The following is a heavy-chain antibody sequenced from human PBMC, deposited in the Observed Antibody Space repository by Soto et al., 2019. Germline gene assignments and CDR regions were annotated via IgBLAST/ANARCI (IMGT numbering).Heavy chain of an antibody. J-gene: IGHJ4*01. CDR3: ASHYYGSGDFDY. D-gene: IGHD3-10*01. CDR2: IYHSGIT. CDR1: GGSISSSNW. Sequence: PSETLSLTCAVSGGSISSSNWWSWVRQPPGKGLEWIGEIYHSGITNYNPSLKSRVTMSVDKSKNQFSLKLSSVTAADTAVYYCASHYYGSGDFDYWGHGILVTV. V-gene: IGHV4-4*02.